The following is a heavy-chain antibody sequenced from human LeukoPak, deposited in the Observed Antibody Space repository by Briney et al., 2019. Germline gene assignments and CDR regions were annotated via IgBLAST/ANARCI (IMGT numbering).Heavy chain of an antibody. V-gene: IGHV6-1*01. J-gene: IGHJ5*01. CDR1: GDSVSSKNGA. CDR3: ARDLGTSGWYTFDF. Sequence: SQTLSLTCAISGDSVSSKNGAWNWIRQSPSRGLEWLGRTYYRSKWYDEYADSVKGRVTISPDTSKNQFSLHVYSVAPEDTAVFYCARDLGTSGWYTFDFWGQGTLVTVSS. CDR2: TYYRSKWYD. D-gene: IGHD6-19*01.